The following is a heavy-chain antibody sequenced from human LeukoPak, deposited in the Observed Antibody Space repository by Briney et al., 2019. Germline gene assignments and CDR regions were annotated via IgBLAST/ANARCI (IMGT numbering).Heavy chain of an antibody. Sequence: QPGGSLRPSCAASGFPFSSYAMSWVRQAPGKGLEWVSAISGSGGSTYYADSVKGRFTISRDNSKNTLYLQMNSLRAEDTAVYCCAKGGSGRVLRFLEWLLYYYWGQGTLVTVSS. CDR1: GFPFSSYA. CDR2: ISGSGGST. D-gene: IGHD3-3*01. V-gene: IGHV3-23*01. J-gene: IGHJ4*02. CDR3: AKGGSGRVLRFLEWLLYYY.